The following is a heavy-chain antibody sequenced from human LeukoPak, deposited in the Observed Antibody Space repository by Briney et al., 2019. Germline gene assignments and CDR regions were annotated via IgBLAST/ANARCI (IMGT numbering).Heavy chain of an antibody. J-gene: IGHJ4*02. CDR3: ATGYCSRTSCYYFDY. Sequence: PGGSLRLSCAASGFTFSNAWMSWVRQAPGKGLEGVGRIKSKTDGGTTDYAAPVKGRFTISRDDSKNTLYLQMNSLKTEDTAVYYCATGYCSRTSCYYFDYWGQGTLVTVSS. CDR1: GFTFSNAW. D-gene: IGHD2-2*01. V-gene: IGHV3-15*01. CDR2: IKSKTDGGTT.